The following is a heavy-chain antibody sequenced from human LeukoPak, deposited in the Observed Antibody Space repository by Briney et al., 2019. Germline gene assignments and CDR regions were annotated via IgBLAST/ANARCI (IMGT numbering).Heavy chain of an antibody. Sequence: SETLSLTCTVSGGSINTYFWTWIRQPAGKGLQWIGRIYPSGSTNYSPSLKSRLTMSVDTSKNQFSLKLSSVTAADTAVYYCARGVNHGIAAAGSRSYFDYWGQGTLVTVSS. CDR3: ARGVNHGIAAAGSRSYFDY. CDR1: GGSINTYF. J-gene: IGHJ4*02. D-gene: IGHD6-13*01. V-gene: IGHV4-4*07. CDR2: IYPSGST.